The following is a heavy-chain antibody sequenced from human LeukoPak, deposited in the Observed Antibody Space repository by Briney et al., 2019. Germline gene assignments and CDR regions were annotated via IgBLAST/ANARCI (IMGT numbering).Heavy chain of an antibody. CDR2: IFPIFGTA. Sequence: SVKVSCKASGGTFSSYAISWVRQAPGQGLEWMGRIFPIFGTANYAQKFQGRVTITTDESTSTAYMELSSLRSEDTAVYYCARDREPEVYYMDVWGKGTTVTVSS. D-gene: IGHD1-26*01. CDR1: GGTFSSYA. V-gene: IGHV1-69*05. CDR3: ARDREPEVYYMDV. J-gene: IGHJ6*03.